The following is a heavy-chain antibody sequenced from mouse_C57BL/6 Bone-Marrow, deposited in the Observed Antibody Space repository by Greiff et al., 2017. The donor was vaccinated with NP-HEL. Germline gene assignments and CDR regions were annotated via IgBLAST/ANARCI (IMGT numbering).Heavy chain of an antibody. Sequence: QVQLQQSGAELVKPGASVKMSCKASGYTFTTYPIEWMKQSHGKCLEWNGNFHPYNDDTKYNEKFKGKATLTVEKSSSTVYLDLSRLTSDDSAVYYCARRSNFDYAMDYWGQGTSVTVSS. CDR2: FHPYNDDT. D-gene: IGHD1-1*01. J-gene: IGHJ4*01. V-gene: IGHV1-47*01. CDR3: ARRSNFDYAMDY. CDR1: GYTFTTYP.